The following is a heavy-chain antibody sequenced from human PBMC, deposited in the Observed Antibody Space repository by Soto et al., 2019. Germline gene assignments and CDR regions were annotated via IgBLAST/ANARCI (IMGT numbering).Heavy chain of an antibody. D-gene: IGHD3-9*01. J-gene: IGHJ5*01. Sequence: SETLSLTCTVSGASITSVDYYWSWVRQSPGTGLEWIGYIYYRGTSYYNPSLKSRVSMSVDTSKNQFSLKLESVTAADTAVYYCAGALGILAGYYRPWGQGTLVTVSS. CDR2: IYYRGTS. V-gene: IGHV4-30-4*01. CDR1: GASITSVDYY. CDR3: AGALGILAGYYRP.